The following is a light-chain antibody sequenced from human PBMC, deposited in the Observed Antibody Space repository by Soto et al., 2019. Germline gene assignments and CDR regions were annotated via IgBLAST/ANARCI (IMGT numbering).Light chain of an antibody. Sequence: DIQMTQSPSTLSASVGDRVTITCRASQSISRWLAWHQQKPGKAPKVLISQASRLESGVPSRFSGSGSGTEFTLTTSSLQPDDFATYYCQQYDTYPAWTFGQGTKVEIK. V-gene: IGKV1-5*03. J-gene: IGKJ1*01. CDR3: QQYDTYPAWT. CDR2: QAS. CDR1: QSISRW.